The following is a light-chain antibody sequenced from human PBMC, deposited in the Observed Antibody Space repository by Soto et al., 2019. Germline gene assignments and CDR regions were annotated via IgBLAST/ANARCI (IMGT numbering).Light chain of an antibody. CDR1: QDIGTD. CDR2: EAS. CDR3: QQSYSTPTWT. Sequence: DIQMTQSPSSLSASVADRVTIICRASQDIGTDLGWYQQKPGKAPERMIYEASVLQSGVPSRFSGSGSGTEFTLTISSLQSEDFATYYCQQSYSTPTWTFGQGTKVDI. V-gene: IGKV1-17*01. J-gene: IGKJ1*01.